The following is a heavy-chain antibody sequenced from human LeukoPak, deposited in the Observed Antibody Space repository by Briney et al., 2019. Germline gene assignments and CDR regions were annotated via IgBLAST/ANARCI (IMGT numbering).Heavy chain of an antibody. D-gene: IGHD2-2*01. CDR3: AASLPNIVVVPATKGPFGY. CDR2: VSGSGGNI. J-gene: IGHJ4*02. Sequence: PGGSLRLSCAASGFTFSSYTKSWVRQAPGKGLEWVSGVSGSGGNIHYADSVKGRFTISRDNSKNTLYLQMNSLRAEDTAVYYCAASLPNIVVVPATKGPFGYWGQGALVTVSS. V-gene: IGHV3-23*01. CDR1: GFTFSSYT.